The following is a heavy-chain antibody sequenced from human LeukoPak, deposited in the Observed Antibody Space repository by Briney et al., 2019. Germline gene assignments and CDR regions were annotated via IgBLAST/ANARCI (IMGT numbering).Heavy chain of an antibody. Sequence: PGGSLRLSCAASGFTFSSYGMSWVRQAPGKGLEWVSAISGSGGSTYYADSVKGRFTISRDNSKNTLYLQMNSLRAEDTAMYYCAALDHGHDYWGQGTLVSVST. V-gene: IGHV3-23*01. CDR2: ISGSGGST. CDR3: AALDHGHDY. J-gene: IGHJ4*02. CDR1: GFTFSSYG.